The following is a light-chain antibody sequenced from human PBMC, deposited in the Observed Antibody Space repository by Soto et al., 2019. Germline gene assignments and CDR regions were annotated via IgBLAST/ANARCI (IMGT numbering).Light chain of an antibody. CDR1: QSVNSRY. V-gene: IGKV3-20*01. Sequence: EIVLTQSPGTLSLSPGERATLSCRASQSVNSRYLAWYQQKAGQAPRLLIYGASSRATGIPDRFSGSGSGTDFTLTISRLEPEDFATYYCLQDYNYPYTFGQGTKLEIK. CDR3: LQDYNYPYT. J-gene: IGKJ2*01. CDR2: GAS.